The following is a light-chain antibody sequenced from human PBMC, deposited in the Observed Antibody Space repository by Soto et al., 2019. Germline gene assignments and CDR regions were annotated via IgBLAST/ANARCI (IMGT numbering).Light chain of an antibody. CDR2: DAS. CDR3: HQYNSYSPT. Sequence: DIQMTQSPSTLSASVGDRVTITCRASQSISSGLAWYQQKPGKAPKLLIYDASSLESGVPSRFSGSGSGTEFTLTISSLQPDDFATYYCHQYNSYSPTFGQGTKVEIK. J-gene: IGKJ1*01. CDR1: QSISSG. V-gene: IGKV1-5*01.